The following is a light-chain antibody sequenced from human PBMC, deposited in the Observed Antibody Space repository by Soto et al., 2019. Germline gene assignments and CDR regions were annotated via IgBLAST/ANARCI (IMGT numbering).Light chain of an antibody. CDR1: QGIANF. J-gene: IGKJ3*01. CDR2: GAS. Sequence: IQLTQSPSSLSASVGDRVTISCRASQGIANFLAWYQQKPGKAPKLQIYGASTLQRGAPSRFSGSGSGTDFTLTISSLQPEDFATYYCQQLNSFPIPFGPGTKVDIK. V-gene: IGKV1-9*01. CDR3: QQLNSFPIP.